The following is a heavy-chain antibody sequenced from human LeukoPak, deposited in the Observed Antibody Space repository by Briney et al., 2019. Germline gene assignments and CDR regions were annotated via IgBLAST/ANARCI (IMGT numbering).Heavy chain of an antibody. CDR1: GGSFSGYY. CDR3: ARWWEFGGVSPI. J-gene: IGHJ3*02. CDR2: INHSGST. D-gene: IGHD3-16*01. Sequence: SETLSLTCAVYGGSFSGYYWSWIRQPPGKGPEWIGEINHSGSTNYNPSLKSRVTISVDTSKNQFSLKLSSVTAADTAVYYCARWWEFGGVSPIWGQGTMVTVSS. V-gene: IGHV4-34*01.